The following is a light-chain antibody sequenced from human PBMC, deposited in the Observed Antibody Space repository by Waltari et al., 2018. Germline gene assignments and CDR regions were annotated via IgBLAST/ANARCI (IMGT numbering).Light chain of an antibody. V-gene: IGLV2-11*01. Sequence: QSALTQPRSVSGSPGQSVTISCTGTSRNVGGYNYVFWYQHRPGKAPKRMIYNVSNRPSGVPDRFSGSKSANTASLTISGLQAEDEADYYCCSYAGGNTYVFGTGTKVTVL. CDR2: NVS. CDR3: CSYAGGNTYV. CDR1: SRNVGGYNY. J-gene: IGLJ1*01.